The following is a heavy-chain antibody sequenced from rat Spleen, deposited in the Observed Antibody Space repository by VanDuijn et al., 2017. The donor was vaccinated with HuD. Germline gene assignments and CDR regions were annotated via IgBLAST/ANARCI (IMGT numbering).Heavy chain of an antibody. Sequence: EVQLVESGGGLVQPGRSLKLSCAASGFTFSNYYMAWVRPAPTKGLEWVAYISTGGDNTYYRDSVKGRFTISRDNAKSTLYLQLDSLRSEDTATYYCARHNSGYGVMDAWGQGASVTVSS. V-gene: IGHV5-25*01. J-gene: IGHJ4*01. CDR2: ISTGGDNT. D-gene: IGHD4-3*01. CDR3: ARHNSGYGVMDA. CDR1: GFTFSNYY.